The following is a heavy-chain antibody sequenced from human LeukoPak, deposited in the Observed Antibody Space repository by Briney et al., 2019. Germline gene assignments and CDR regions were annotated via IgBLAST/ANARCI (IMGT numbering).Heavy chain of an antibody. CDR3: ARRYCSSASCLFDY. V-gene: IGHV3-74*01. CDR2: INSDGSST. D-gene: IGHD2-2*01. Sequence: GGSLRLSCAASGFTFSSYWMHWVRQVPGKGLVWVSRINSDGSSTSYADSVKGRFTISRDNAKNSLYLQMNSLRAEDAAVYYCARRYCSSASCLFDYWGQGTLVTVSS. J-gene: IGHJ4*02. CDR1: GFTFSSYW.